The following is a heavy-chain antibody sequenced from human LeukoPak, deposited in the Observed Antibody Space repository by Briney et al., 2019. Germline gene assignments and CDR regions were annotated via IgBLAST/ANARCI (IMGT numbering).Heavy chain of an antibody. CDR2: ISTVSTYT. V-gene: IGHV3-21*06. J-gene: IGHJ6*03. CDR1: GFTFSDYS. CDR3: ARDGSGLFLYYYMDV. D-gene: IGHD6-25*01. Sequence: GGALRLSCAPSGFTFSDYSMNWVRRAPGKGLEWVGSISTVSTYTFYGDSVEGRFSISRDNAKNVLYLHMSRLTAEDTAVYYCARDGSGLFLYYYMDVWGKGTTVTVSS.